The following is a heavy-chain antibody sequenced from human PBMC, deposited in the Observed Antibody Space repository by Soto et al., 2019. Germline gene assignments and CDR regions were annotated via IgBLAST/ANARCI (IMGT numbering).Heavy chain of an antibody. D-gene: IGHD6-13*01. CDR1: GYTFTSYG. J-gene: IGHJ4*02. CDR3: ARAGQHSSSSYLRYTFDS. CDR2: ISGYNGNT. V-gene: IGHV1-18*01. Sequence: QVQLVQSGAEVKKPGASVKVSCKTSGYTFTSYGIIWVRQAPGQGLEWMGWISGYNGNTNYAQSLQGRVTMTTDTSTSTAYMELRSLRSDDTAMYYCARAGQHSSSSYLRYTFDSWGQGTLVTVSS.